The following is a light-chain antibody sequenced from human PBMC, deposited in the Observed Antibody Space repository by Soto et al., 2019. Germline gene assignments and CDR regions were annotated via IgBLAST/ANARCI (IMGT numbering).Light chain of an antibody. J-gene: IGKJ5*01. CDR3: QQYGKLPIT. CDR2: GAS. CDR1: QSVTSSY. Sequence: EIVLTQSPGTLSLSPGERATLSCRASQSVTSSYLTWYQQKPGQAPRLLIYGASTRAAGIPDRFSGSGSGTDFTLTISSLEPEDFAVYYCQQYGKLPITFGQGIRLEIK. V-gene: IGKV3-20*01.